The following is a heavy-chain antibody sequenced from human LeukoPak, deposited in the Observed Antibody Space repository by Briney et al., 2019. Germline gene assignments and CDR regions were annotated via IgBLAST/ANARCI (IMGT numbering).Heavy chain of an antibody. Sequence: GESLRLSCAASGFTFRSYWMTWVRQAPGKGLEWVSVLYTDGTTYYADSVKGRFTISRDNSKNTLYFQMNSLRVEDTAVYYCARFGEFSAFDIWGQGTVVTVSS. CDR1: GFTFRSYW. D-gene: IGHD3-10*01. CDR2: LYTDGTT. J-gene: IGHJ3*02. CDR3: ARFGEFSAFDI. V-gene: IGHV3-53*01.